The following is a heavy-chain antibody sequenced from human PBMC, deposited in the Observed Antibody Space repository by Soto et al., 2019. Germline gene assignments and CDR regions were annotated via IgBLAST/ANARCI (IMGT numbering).Heavy chain of an antibody. CDR3: ASTTGTYALEM. CDR2: XNADXDXX. D-gene: IGHD1-1*01. V-gene: IGHV1-3*01. Sequence: GAPAQVSCKASGYTSVTYAVHWVRQAPGQTXEGXXXXNADXDXXXXXXHFQGRITITRDTSAGTSDLELSSLTYEDTAVYFCASTTGTYALEMWGQGIQVTDSS. CDR1: GYTSVTYA. J-gene: IGHJ4*02.